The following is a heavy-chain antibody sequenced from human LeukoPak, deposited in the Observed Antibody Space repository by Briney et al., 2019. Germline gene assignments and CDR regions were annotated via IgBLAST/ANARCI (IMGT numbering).Heavy chain of an antibody. CDR1: GVSISSSNSY. J-gene: IGHJ2*01. CDR2: IYYSGNT. CDR3: ARSGDYYGVGYFDL. Sequence: PSETLSLTCAVSGVSISSSNSYWGWIRQPPGKGLEWIGSIYYSGNTYYNASLKSRVTISVDTSKNQFSLKVTSVTAADTAVYYCARSGDYYGVGYFDLWGRGTLVTVSS. D-gene: IGHD4-17*01. V-gene: IGHV4-39*01.